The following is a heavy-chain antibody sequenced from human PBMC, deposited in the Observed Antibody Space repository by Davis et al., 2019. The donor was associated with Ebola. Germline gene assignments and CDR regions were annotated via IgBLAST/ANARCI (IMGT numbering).Heavy chain of an antibody. CDR2: IYYSGST. D-gene: IGHD4-17*01. J-gene: IGHJ5*02. V-gene: IGHV4-59*01. CDR1: GGSISSYY. Sequence: MPSETLSLTCTVSGGSISSYYWSWIRQPPGKGLEWIGYIYYSGSTNYNPPLKSRVTISVDTSKNQFSLKLSSVTAADTAVYYCARVETTVTTGWFDPWGQGTLVTVSS. CDR3: ARVETTVTTGWFDP.